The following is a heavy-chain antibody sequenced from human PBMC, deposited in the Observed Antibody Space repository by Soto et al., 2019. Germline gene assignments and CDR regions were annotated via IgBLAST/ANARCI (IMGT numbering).Heavy chain of an antibody. Sequence: GGSLRLSCAASGFTFSSYGMHWVRQAPGKGLEWVAVIWYDGSNKYYADSVKGRFTISRDNSKNTLYLQMNSLRAEDTAVYYCAGETVYYDFWSGYYTYYYYYGMDVWGQGTTVTVSS. CDR2: IWYDGSNK. CDR3: AGETVYYDFWSGYYTYYYYYGMDV. CDR1: GFTFSSYG. V-gene: IGHV3-33*01. D-gene: IGHD3-3*01. J-gene: IGHJ6*02.